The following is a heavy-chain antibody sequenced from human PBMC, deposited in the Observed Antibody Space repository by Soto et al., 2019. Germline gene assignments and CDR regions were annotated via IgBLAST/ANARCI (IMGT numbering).Heavy chain of an antibody. CDR1: GFSFSSYS. CDR2: ISSSSNTI. Sequence: EVQLVESGGGLVQPGGSLILSSAASGFSFSSYSMNWVSQPPGNGLEWVSQISSSSNTIYYADSVKGRFTISRDNAKKSVYLQMNSLRDEETAVYYCARDSLTHYGGNLDYWGQGTLVTVSS. D-gene: IGHD4-17*01. J-gene: IGHJ4*02. V-gene: IGHV3-48*02. CDR3: ARDSLTHYGGNLDY.